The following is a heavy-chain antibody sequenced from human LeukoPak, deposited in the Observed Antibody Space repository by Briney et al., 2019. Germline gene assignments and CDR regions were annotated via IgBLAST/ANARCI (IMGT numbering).Heavy chain of an antibody. V-gene: IGHV3-21*01. CDR1: GFTFSSYS. Sequence: GGSLRLSCAASGFTFSSYSMNWVRQAPGKGLEWVSSISSSSSYIYYADSVKGRFTISRDNSKNTLYLQMNSLRAEDTAVYYCARGYKPFSGWVLGYSDYWGQGTLVTVSS. CDR2: ISSSSSYI. J-gene: IGHJ4*02. D-gene: IGHD6-19*01. CDR3: ARGYKPFSGWVLGYSDY.